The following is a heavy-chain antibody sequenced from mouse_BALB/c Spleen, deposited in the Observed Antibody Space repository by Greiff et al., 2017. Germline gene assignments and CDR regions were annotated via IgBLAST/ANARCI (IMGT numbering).Heavy chain of an antibody. J-gene: IGHJ4*01. CDR2: ISSGSSTI. V-gene: IGHV5-17*02. Sequence: EVQLVESGGGLVQPGGSRKLSCAASGFTFSSFGMHWVRQAPEKGLEWVAYISSGSSTIYYADTVKGRFTISRDNPKNTLFLQMTSLRSEDTAMYYCARNGNSYAMDYWGQGTSVTVSS. CDR1: GFTFSSFG. CDR3: ARNGNSYAMDY.